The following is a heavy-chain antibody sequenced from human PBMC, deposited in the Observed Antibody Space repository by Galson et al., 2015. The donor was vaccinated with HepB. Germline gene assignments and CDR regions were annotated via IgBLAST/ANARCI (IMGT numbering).Heavy chain of an antibody. Sequence: PALVKPTQTLTLICTFSGFSLSTAGVGVGWIRQPPGKALEWLGLIYWDDEKWYSPSLKSRLTVTKDTSKNQVVFTMTNMDPVDTATYFCAHKWFRDGGGAFDVWGQGTVVTVSS. CDR2: IYWDDEK. CDR3: AHKWFRDGGGAFDV. CDR1: GFSLSTAGVG. D-gene: IGHD3-10*01. J-gene: IGHJ3*01. V-gene: IGHV2-5*02.